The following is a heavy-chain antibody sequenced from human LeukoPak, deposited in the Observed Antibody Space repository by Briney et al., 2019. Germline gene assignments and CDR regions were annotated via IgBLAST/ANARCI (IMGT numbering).Heavy chain of an antibody. J-gene: IGHJ6*02. CDR2: ISAYNGNT. V-gene: IGHV1-18*01. CDR3: ARLWSAMDYYYGMDV. Sequence: GASVKVSCKASGYTFTSYGISWVRQAPGQGLEWMGWISAYNGNTNYAQKLQGRVTMTTDTSTSTAYMELRSLRSDDTAVYYCARLWSAMDYYYGMDVWGQGTTVTVSS. D-gene: IGHD2-2*01. CDR1: GYTFTSYG.